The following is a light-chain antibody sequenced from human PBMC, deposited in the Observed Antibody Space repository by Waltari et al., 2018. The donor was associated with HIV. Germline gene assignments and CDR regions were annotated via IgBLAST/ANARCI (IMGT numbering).Light chain of an antibody. Sequence: DIVMTQSPDSLAVSLGERATINCKSSQSVFYSSNNKNSLAWYQHKPGQPPNLLIYWASTRESGVPDRFSGSESGTDFTLTISSLQAEDVAVYYCQQYYSAPTFGQGTKVEIK. V-gene: IGKV4-1*01. CDR1: QSVFYSSNNKNS. J-gene: IGKJ1*01. CDR3: QQYYSAPT. CDR2: WAS.